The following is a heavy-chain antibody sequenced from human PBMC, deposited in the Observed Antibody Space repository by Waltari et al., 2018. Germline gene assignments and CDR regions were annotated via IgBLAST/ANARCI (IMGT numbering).Heavy chain of an antibody. Sequence: EVHLVQSGGGLVQPGGSLRLSCDASGFNFSSYSMDWFRQAPGKGMECVAYISSSRSTVYYADSVKGRFTSSRDNAKNSLYLQMNSLRAEDTAVYYCAREYYTHFDYWGQGTLVTVSS. V-gene: IGHV3-48*01. D-gene: IGHD3-10*01. CDR2: ISSSRSTV. CDR3: AREYYTHFDY. J-gene: IGHJ4*02. CDR1: GFNFSSYS.